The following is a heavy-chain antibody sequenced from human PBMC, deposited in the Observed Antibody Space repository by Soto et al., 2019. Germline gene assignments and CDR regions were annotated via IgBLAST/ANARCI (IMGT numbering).Heavy chain of an antibody. CDR3: ARTPIYRVHSYGFDR. Sequence: SETLSLTCTVSGGSISSGDYYWSWIRQPPGKGLEWIGYIYYSGSTYYNPSLKSRVTISVDTSKNQFSLKLSSVTAADTAVYYCARTPIYRVHSYGFDRWGQGTLVT. CDR2: IYYSGST. CDR1: GGSISSGDYY. V-gene: IGHV4-30-4*01. D-gene: IGHD5-18*01. J-gene: IGHJ4*02.